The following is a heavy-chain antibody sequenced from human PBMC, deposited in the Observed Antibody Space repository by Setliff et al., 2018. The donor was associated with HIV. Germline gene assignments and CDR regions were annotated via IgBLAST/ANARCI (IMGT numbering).Heavy chain of an antibody. J-gene: IGHJ3*01. CDR1: GFTFSVHG. CDR3: AKDGDFRNSDYDAFDF. CDR2: INYDEGYE. D-gene: IGHD7-27*01. Sequence: GGSLRLSCAASGFTFSVHGMHWVRKAPGRGLEWVAFINYDEGYEYYADSVQGRVTISRDNSKNTVDLQMNSLRLEDTGVYYCAKDGDFRNSDYDAFDFWGQGTMVTVTS. V-gene: IGHV3-30*02.